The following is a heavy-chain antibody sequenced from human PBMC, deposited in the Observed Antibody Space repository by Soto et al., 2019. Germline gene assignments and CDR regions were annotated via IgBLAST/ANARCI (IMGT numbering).Heavy chain of an antibody. D-gene: IGHD3-9*01. CDR1: GGTFSSYA. CDR2: IIPIFGTA. Sequence: SVKVSCKASGGTFSSYAISWVRQAPGQGLEWMGGIIPIFGTANYAQKFQGRVTITADESTSAAYMELSSLRSEDTAVYYCAIWEAPQQDNYDILTGPPAGDAFDIWGKGTMVTVSS. CDR3: AIWEAPQQDNYDILTGPPAGDAFDI. V-gene: IGHV1-69*13. J-gene: IGHJ3*02.